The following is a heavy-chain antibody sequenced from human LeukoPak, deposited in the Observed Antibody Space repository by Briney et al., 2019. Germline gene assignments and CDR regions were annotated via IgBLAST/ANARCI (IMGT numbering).Heavy chain of an antibody. CDR1: GYTFTGYY. J-gene: IGHJ4*02. CDR3: ARVGTAVAGRRFDY. Sequence: ASVKVSCKASGYTFTGYYMHWVRQAPGQGLEWMGWINPNSGGTNYAQKFQGRVTMTRDTSISTAYMELSRLRSDDTAVYYCARVGTAVAGRRFDYWGQGTLVTVSS. V-gene: IGHV1-2*02. D-gene: IGHD6-19*01. CDR2: INPNSGGT.